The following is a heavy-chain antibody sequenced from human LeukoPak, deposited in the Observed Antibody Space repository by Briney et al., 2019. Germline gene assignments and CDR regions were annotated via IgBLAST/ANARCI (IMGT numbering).Heavy chain of an antibody. J-gene: IGHJ4*02. Sequence: GGSLRLSCAASGFTFSSYAMSWVRQAPGKGLEWVSAISGSGGSTYYADSVKGRFTISRDNSKNTLYLQMNSLRAEDTAVYYCETAIRYFDWPVGPYFDYWGQGTLVTVSS. V-gene: IGHV3-23*01. D-gene: IGHD3-9*01. CDR2: ISGSGGST. CDR1: GFTFSSYA. CDR3: ETAIRYFDWPVGPYFDY.